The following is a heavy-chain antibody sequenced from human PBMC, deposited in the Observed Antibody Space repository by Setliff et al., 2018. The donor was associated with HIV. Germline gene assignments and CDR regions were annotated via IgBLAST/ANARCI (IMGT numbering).Heavy chain of an antibody. D-gene: IGHD3-3*01. V-gene: IGHV5-51*01. CDR2: IYPGDSDT. Sequence: PGESLKISCKGSGYGFSSYWVAWVRQMPGKGLEWMGLIYPGDSDTRYNPSFQGQATISADQSISTVYLQWPSLKASDTAMYYCARQPTDTSGYNNWFDSWGQGTLVTVSS. CDR1: GYGFSSYW. CDR3: ARQPTDTSGYNNWFDS. J-gene: IGHJ5*01.